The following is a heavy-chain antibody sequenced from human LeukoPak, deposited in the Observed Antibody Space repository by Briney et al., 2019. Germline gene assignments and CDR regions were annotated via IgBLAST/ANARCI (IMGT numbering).Heavy chain of an antibody. J-gene: IGHJ6*02. CDR1: GFTFSSYE. CDR3: ARDPPYYGMDV. CDR2: IYSGGST. Sequence: PGGSLRLSCAASGFTFSSYEMNWVRQAPGKGLEWVSVIYSGGSTYYADSVKGRFTISRDNSKNTLYLQMNSLRAEDTAVYYCARDPPYYGMDVWGQGTTVTVSS. V-gene: IGHV3-66*02.